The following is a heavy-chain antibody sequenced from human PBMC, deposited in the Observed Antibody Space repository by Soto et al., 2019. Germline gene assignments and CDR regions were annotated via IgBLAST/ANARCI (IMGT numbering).Heavy chain of an antibody. D-gene: IGHD3-9*01. Sequence: SETVSLTCTVSGGSITSSDYYWGWIRQPPGKGLECVGTIYHDGSTHYNPSLKSRVTSSLDTSKNQFSLKLSSLTAADTAVYYCARLLDGLHFDYWGQGTLVTVSS. J-gene: IGHJ4*02. CDR3: ARLLDGLHFDY. CDR1: GGSITSSDYY. V-gene: IGHV4-39*01. CDR2: IYHDGST.